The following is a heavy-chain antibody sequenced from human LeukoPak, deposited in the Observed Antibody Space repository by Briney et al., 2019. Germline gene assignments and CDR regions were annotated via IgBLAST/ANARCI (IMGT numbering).Heavy chain of an antibody. J-gene: IGHJ4*02. CDR2: IVVGSGNT. Sequence: GPSVNVSCTASGFTFTSSVVQWVRQARGQRGEWIVSIVVGSGNTNYAQKFQERVTITRDMSTSTAYIELSSLRFEDTAVYYCAADRAGSYLRFVYWGQGTPVTVSS. CDR3: AADRAGSYLRFVY. D-gene: IGHD3-10*01. V-gene: IGHV1-58*01. CDR1: GFTFTSSV.